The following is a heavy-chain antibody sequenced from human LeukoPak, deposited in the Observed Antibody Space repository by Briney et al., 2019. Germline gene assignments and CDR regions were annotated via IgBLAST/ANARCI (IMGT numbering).Heavy chain of an antibody. J-gene: IGHJ3*02. CDR2: IRYDGGNK. Sequence: GGSLRLSCAASGFTFSSYGMHWVRQAPGKGLEWVAFIRYDGGNKYYADSVKGRFTISRDNSKNTLYLQMNSLRAEDTAVYYCAPPVNAWVDIWGQGTMVTVSS. D-gene: IGHD2-8*01. CDR3: APPVNAWVDI. CDR1: GFTFSSYG. V-gene: IGHV3-30*02.